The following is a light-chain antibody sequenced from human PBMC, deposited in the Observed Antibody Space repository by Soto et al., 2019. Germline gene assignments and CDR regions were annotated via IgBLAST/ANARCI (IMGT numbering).Light chain of an antibody. V-gene: IGKV1-5*01. CDR2: DAS. CDR1: QCISSW. J-gene: IGKJ1*01. CDR3: QQYNSYSPT. Sequence: SASTLSASVGALVSITCRASQCISSWLAWYQQKPGKAPRLLIYDASSLESGVPSRFSGSGSGTEFTLTISSLQPDDFATYYCQQYNSYSPTFGQGTKLDIK.